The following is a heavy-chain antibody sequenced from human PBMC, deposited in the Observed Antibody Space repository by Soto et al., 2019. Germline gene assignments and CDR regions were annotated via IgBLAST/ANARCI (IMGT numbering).Heavy chain of an antibody. Sequence: PGESLKISCKGSGYSFTTYWIGWVGQMPGKGLEWVGVIYPGDCDTRYSPSFEGHVTISVDKSISTAFLQWNSLKASDNAIYYCARHSTSAPKDYWGQGTLVTVSS. CDR2: IYPGDCDT. V-gene: IGHV5-51*01. D-gene: IGHD3-10*01. CDR1: GYSFTTYW. J-gene: IGHJ4*01. CDR3: ARHSTSAPKDY.